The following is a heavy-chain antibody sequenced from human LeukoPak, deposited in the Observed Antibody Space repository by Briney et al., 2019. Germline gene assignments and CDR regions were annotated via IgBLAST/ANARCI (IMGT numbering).Heavy chain of an antibody. CDR1: GGSVSSGSYY. Sequence: SETLSLTCTVSGGSVSSGSYYWSWIRQPPGKGLEWIGYIYYSGSTNYNPSLKSRVTISVDTSKNQFSLKLSSVTAADTAVYYCARTYPGMMFDPWGQGTLVTVSS. CDR2: IYYSGST. J-gene: IGHJ5*02. D-gene: IGHD3-16*01. CDR3: ARTYPGMMFDP. V-gene: IGHV4-61*01.